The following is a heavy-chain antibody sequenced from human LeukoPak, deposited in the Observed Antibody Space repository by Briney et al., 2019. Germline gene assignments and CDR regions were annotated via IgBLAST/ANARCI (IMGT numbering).Heavy chain of an antibody. Sequence: GASVKVFCKTSGYTFTRYGMSWVRQAPAQGLEWMGWISGSNGNTNYAQKLQGRVTMTTDTSTGTAYMELRSLRSDDTAVYYCARSGRGTYYYFDYWGQGTLVTVSS. CDR1: GYTFTRYG. CDR3: ARSGRGTYYYFDY. CDR2: ISGSNGNT. D-gene: IGHD1-26*01. J-gene: IGHJ4*02. V-gene: IGHV1-18*01.